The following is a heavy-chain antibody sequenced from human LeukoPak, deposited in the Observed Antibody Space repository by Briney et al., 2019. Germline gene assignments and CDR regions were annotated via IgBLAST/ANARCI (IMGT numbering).Heavy chain of an antibody. Sequence: GASVKVSCKASGYTFTGYYMHWVRQAPGQGVEWMGWINPNSGGTNYAQKFQGRVTITRDTASSTAYMELSRLRSDDTAVYYCAREYCSSTSCYRDFDYWGQGTLVTVSS. D-gene: IGHD2-2*02. CDR3: AREYCSSTSCYRDFDY. CDR2: INPNSGGT. J-gene: IGHJ4*02. CDR1: GYTFTGYY. V-gene: IGHV1-2*02.